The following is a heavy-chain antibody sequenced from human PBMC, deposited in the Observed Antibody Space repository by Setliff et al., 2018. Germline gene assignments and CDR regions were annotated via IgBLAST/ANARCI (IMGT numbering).Heavy chain of an antibody. J-gene: IGHJ4*02. CDR3: ARGIAAAGSLDY. Sequence: GGSLRLSCAASGFTFSRYWMHWVRQAPGKGLLWVSLIESDGSNPGYADSLRGRFTISRDNAKNMLYLQMNRLRAEDTAVYYCARGIAAAGSLDYWGPGTLGTVSS. D-gene: IGHD6-13*01. CDR2: IESDGSNP. V-gene: IGHV3-74*01. CDR1: GFTFSRYW.